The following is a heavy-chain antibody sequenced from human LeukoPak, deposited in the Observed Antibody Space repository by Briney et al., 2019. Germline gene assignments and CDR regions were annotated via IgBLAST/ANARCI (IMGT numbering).Heavy chain of an antibody. V-gene: IGHV4-34*01. CDR1: GGSFSLYY. CDR2: INQNGHA. Sequence: SETLSLTCGVHGGSFSLYYWTWIRQSPGKGLEWIAQINQNGHAKYTPSLKSRVTISIDASKRQFSLKLTSVTAADTAVYYCAGHHPRNTVDFWGQGTLVTVSS. J-gene: IGHJ4*02. D-gene: IGHD2-8*02. CDR3: AGHHPRNTVDF.